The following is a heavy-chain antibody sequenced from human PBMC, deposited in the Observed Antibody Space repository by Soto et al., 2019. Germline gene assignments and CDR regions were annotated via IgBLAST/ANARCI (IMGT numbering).Heavy chain of an antibody. CDR2: IIPIFGTA. V-gene: IGHV1-69*13. Sequence: SVKVSCKASGGTFSSYAISWVRQAPGQGLEWMGVIIPIFGTANYAQKFQGRVTITADESTSTAYMELSSLRSEDTAVYYCAREPIYCSRASCYFHXWGQGTLVTVSX. CDR3: AREPIYCSRASCYFHX. J-gene: IGHJ4*02. D-gene: IGHD2-15*01. CDR1: GGTFSSYA.